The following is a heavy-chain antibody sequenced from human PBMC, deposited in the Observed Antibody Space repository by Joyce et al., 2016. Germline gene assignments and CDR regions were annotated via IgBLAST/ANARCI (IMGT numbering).Heavy chain of an antibody. CDR3: ARGAGWEVMAAFHH. D-gene: IGHD1-26*01. J-gene: IGHJ4*02. CDR1: GFTFSDYA. V-gene: IGHV3-30-3*01. Sequence: QVQLVESGGGVVQPGRSLRLSCVVSGFTFSDYAMHWVRQAPGKGLEWVALISYDGSSKYYADSVKGRFTSSRDSSRNTLYLQMNSLRAEDTALYYCARGAGWEVMAAFHHWGQGALVTVSS. CDR2: ISYDGSSK.